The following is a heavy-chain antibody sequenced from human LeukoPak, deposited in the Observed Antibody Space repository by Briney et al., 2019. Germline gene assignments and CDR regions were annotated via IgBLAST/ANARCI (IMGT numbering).Heavy chain of an antibody. CDR2: NQSKTDGGPT. Sequence: PGGSLRLSCAASGFTFSNALMSWARQAPGKRPEGVGRNQSKTDGGPTDYAAPVQGRFTISRDDSKNTLYLQMNSLKTEDTGVYYCTTDGGDYDILTGYFEYFDYWGQGTLVTVSS. J-gene: IGHJ4*02. CDR1: GFTFSNAL. CDR3: TTDGGDYDILTGYFEYFDY. D-gene: IGHD3-9*01. V-gene: IGHV3-15*01.